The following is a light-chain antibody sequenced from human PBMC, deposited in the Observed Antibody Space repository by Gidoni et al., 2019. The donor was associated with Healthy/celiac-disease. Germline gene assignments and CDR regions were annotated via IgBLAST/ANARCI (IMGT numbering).Light chain of an antibody. CDR1: QDISNY. V-gene: IGKV1-33*01. Sequence: DIQMTQSPSSLSASVVDRVTITCQASQDISNYLNWYQQKPGKAPKLLIYDASNLETGVPSRFSGRGSGTDFTFTISSLQPEDIATYYCQQYDNSPLTFGGGTKVEIK. J-gene: IGKJ4*01. CDR2: DAS. CDR3: QQYDNSPLT.